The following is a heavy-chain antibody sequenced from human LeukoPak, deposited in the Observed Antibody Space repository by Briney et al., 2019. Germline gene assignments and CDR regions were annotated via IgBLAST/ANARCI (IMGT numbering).Heavy chain of an antibody. D-gene: IGHD5-12*01. J-gene: IGHJ4*02. CDR3: AREKNEIVVTSYYFDY. CDR2: IKSKTDGGTT. CDR1: GFTFSNAW. Sequence: PGGSLRLSCAASGFTFSNAWMSWVRQAPGKGLEWVGRIKSKTDGGTTDYAAPVKGRFTISRDNSKNTLYLQMNSLRAEDTAVYYCAREKNEIVVTSYYFDYWGQGTLVTVSS. V-gene: IGHV3-15*01.